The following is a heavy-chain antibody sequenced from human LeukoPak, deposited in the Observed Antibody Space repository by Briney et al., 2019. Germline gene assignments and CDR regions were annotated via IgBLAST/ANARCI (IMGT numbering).Heavy chain of an antibody. CDR2: IYHSEST. V-gene: IGHV4-30-2*01. J-gene: IGHJ3*02. D-gene: IGHD2-2*01. Sequence: SQTLSLTCTVSGGSISSGGYYWSWIRQPPGKGLEWIGYIYHSESTYYNPSLKSRVTISVDRSKNQFSLKLSSVTAADTAVYYCARDRKSCSSTSCPSGAFDIWGQGTMVTVSS. CDR3: ARDRKSCSSTSCPSGAFDI. CDR1: GGSISSGGYY.